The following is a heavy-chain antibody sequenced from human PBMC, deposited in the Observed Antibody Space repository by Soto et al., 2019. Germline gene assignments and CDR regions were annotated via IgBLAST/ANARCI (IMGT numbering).Heavy chain of an antibody. CDR3: ARVRDSFGLDV. CDR2: IHYRGST. J-gene: IGHJ6*02. V-gene: IGHV4-31*03. Sequence: SETLSLTSIVSGGSITGAYYWNWIRQHPGKGLEWIGSIHYRGSTYYNPSLKSRITISLDRSNNQFSLKLSSVTAADTAVYYCARVRDSFGLDVWGQGTTVS. D-gene: IGHD2-15*01. CDR1: GGSITGAYY.